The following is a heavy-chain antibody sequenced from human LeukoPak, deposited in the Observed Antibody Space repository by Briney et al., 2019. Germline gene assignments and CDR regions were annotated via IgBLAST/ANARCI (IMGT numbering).Heavy chain of an antibody. D-gene: IGHD3-16*01. CDR3: AKAALSTMTTYAFDY. CDR2: IIPIFGTA. CDR1: GGTFSSYA. J-gene: IGHJ4*02. Sequence: ASVKVSCKASGGTFSSYAISWVRQAPGQGLEWMGGIIPIFGTANYAQKFQGRVTITADESTSTAYMELSSLRSEDTAVYYCAKAALSTMTTYAFDYWGQGTLVTVSS. V-gene: IGHV1-69*01.